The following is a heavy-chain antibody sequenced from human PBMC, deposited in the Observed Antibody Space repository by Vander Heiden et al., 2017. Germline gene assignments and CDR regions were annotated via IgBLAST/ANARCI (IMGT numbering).Heavy chain of an antibody. CDR2: IYAGGST. J-gene: IGHJ4*02. D-gene: IGHD1-1*01. CDR3: ARDLGAFNFPPE. V-gene: IGHV3-53*01. Sequence: EVQLVESGGGLMQPGGSLRLSCAASGFTVSSNYMSWVRQAPGKGLEWVSIIYAGGSTYYAGSVKGRFTISRDNSKNTLYLQMNSLRAEDTAIYYCARDLGAFNFPPEWGQGTLVTVSS. CDR1: GFTVSSNY.